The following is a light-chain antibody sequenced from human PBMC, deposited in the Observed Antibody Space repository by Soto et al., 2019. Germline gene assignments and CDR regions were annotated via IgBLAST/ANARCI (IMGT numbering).Light chain of an antibody. Sequence: DVVMTQSPLSLSVTPGQPASISCKSSQSLLHSDGKTYLYWFLQKPGQPPQLLIYEVYNRFSGVPDRFSGSGSGTDFTLKISRVEADDGGVYFCMQSIEVPLTFGGGTKVEIK. CDR2: EVY. CDR3: MQSIEVPLT. J-gene: IGKJ4*01. V-gene: IGKV2D-29*01. CDR1: QSLLHSDGKTY.